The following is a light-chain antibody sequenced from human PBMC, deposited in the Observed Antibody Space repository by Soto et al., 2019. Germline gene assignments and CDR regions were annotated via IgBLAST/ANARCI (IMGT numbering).Light chain of an antibody. V-gene: IGKV3-15*01. J-gene: IGKJ4*01. Sequence: IVMTQSAATLSVYPGERATLSCRASQSVSSNLAWYQQKPGQAPRLLIYGASTRATGIPARFSGSGSDTEFTLTISSLQSEDVAVYYCQQYNNWPPLTFGGGTKVEIK. CDR1: QSVSSN. CDR3: QQYNNWPPLT. CDR2: GAS.